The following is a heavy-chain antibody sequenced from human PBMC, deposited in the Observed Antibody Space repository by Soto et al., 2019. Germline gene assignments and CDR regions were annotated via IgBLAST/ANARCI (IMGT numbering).Heavy chain of an antibody. CDR1: GFIFSHAW. V-gene: IGHV3-15*07. CDR2: VKNNGGAT. CDR3: AADLGPAYDSNNWFDP. Sequence: EVQLVESGGDLVKPGGSLRLSCAASGFIFSHAWFHWVRQPPGKGLELVGRVKNNGGATDYAPSVKGRFPISRDDSRDMVYLQMSTLRTEDTAIDYCAADLGPAYDSNNWFDPWGQGTLVTVSS. J-gene: IGHJ5*02. D-gene: IGHD2-21*01.